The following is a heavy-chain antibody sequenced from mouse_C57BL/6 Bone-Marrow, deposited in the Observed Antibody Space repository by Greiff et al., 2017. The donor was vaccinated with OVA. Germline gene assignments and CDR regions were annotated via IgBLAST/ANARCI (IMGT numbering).Heavy chain of an antibody. CDR2: IYPGDGDT. D-gene: IGHD2-3*01. CDR3: ARYYDGYFDY. CDR1: GYAFSSSW. V-gene: IGHV1-82*01. J-gene: IGHJ2*01. Sequence: QVQLQQSGPELVKPGASVKISCKASGYAFSSSWMNWVKQRPGKGLEWIGRIYPGDGDTNYNGKFKGKATLTADKSSSTAYMQLSSLTSEDSAVYFCARYYDGYFDYWGRGTTLTVSS.